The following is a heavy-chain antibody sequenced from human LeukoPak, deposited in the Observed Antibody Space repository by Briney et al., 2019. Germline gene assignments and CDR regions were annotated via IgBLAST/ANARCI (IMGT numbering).Heavy chain of an antibody. J-gene: IGHJ6*02. V-gene: IGHV3-23*01. D-gene: IGHD3-22*01. CDR3: AKDLSSDYFYYCDMDV. CDR1: GFTFRNYA. CDR2: ITGSVDGT. Sequence: SGGSLRLSCAASGFTFRNYAMSWVRQAPGKGLEWVSGITGSVDGTYYADSVKGRVTISRDNSKNTLYLQMNSLRAEDTAVYYCAKDLSSDYFYYCDMDVWGQGTTVTVSS.